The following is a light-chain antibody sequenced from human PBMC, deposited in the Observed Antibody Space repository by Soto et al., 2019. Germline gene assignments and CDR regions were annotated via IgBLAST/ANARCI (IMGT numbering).Light chain of an antibody. J-gene: IGKJ1*01. CDR3: QQSYSTPRT. CDR2: DAS. V-gene: IGKV1-39*01. Sequence: DIQMTQSPSSLSASVGDRIIITCRASRSISRYLNWYQQRRGQAPNLLIYDASSLQSGVPSRFSGSGSGTDFTLTISSLQPEDFATYYCQQSYSTPRTFGQGTKVDIK. CDR1: RSISRY.